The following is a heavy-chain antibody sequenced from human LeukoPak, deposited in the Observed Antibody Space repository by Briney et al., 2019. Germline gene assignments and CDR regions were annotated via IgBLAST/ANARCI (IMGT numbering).Heavy chain of an antibody. D-gene: IGHD3-22*01. J-gene: IGHJ4*02. CDR1: GFTFSSYA. Sequence: SGGSLRLSCAASGFTFSSYAMSWVRQAPGKGLEWVSAISGSGGSTYFTDSVKGRFTISRDNSKNTLYLQMNSLRAEDTAVYYCAKSRRVVDPLSSQDYWGQGTRVTVSS. CDR3: AKSRRVVDPLSSQDY. V-gene: IGHV3-23*01. CDR2: ISGSGGST.